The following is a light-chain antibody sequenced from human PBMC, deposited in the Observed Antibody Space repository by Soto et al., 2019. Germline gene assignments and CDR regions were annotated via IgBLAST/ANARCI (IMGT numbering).Light chain of an antibody. CDR1: QSVSSF. CDR2: DAS. CDR3: HQYNNWWT. Sequence: EIVLTQSPATLSLSPGERATLSCRASQSVSSFLAWYQQKPGQAPRLLIYDASIRATGIPARFSGSGSGTDFTLTISSLEPEDFAVYYCHQYNNWWTFGQGTKVDIK. J-gene: IGKJ1*01. V-gene: IGKV3-11*01.